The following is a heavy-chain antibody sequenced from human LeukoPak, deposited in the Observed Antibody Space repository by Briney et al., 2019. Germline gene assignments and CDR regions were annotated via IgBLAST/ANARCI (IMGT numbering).Heavy chain of an antibody. CDR2: MNPNSGNT. J-gene: IGHJ6*03. CDR1: GYTFTSYD. CDR3: ARGVYYDFWSGYYTRWGYYYYYMDV. Sequence: ASVKVSCKASGYTFTSYDVNWVRQATGQGLEWMGWMNPNSGNTGYAQKFQGRVTMTRNTSISTAYMGLSSLRSEDTAVYYCARGVYYDFWSGYYTRWGYYYYYMDVWGKGTTVTVSS. V-gene: IGHV1-8*01. D-gene: IGHD3-3*01.